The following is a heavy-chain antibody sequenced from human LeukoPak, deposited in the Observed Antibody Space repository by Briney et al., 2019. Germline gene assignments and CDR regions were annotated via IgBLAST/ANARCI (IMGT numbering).Heavy chain of an antibody. CDR1: GDSISPYY. V-gene: IGHV4-59*12. CDR2: IYYSGDT. D-gene: IGHD6-25*01. CDR3: ARASNPAAGLYYYYMDV. J-gene: IGHJ6*03. Sequence: PSETLSLTCIVSGDSISPYYWNWIWQPPGKGLEWIGYIYYSGDTNYNPSLKSRVTMSVDTSKNQFSLKLSSVTAADTAVYYCARASNPAAGLYYYYMDVWGKGTTVTVSS.